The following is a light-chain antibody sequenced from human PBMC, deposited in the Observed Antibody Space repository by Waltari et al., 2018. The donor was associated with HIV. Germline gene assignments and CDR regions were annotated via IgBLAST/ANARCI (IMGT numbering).Light chain of an antibody. J-gene: IGLJ3*02. CDR3: AAWDNSLSAWV. CDR2: RND. CDR1: RSNIGSNY. Sequence: QSVLTQPPAASGTPGQRVRISCSGSRSNIGSNYVSWYQQLPGTAPKLLMYRNDERPSGVPDRFSGSKSGTSASLALSGLRSEDEADYYCAAWDNSLSAWVFGGGTKLTVL. V-gene: IGLV1-47*01.